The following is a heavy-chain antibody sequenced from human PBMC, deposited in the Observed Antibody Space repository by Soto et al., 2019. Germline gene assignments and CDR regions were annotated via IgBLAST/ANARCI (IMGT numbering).Heavy chain of an antibody. Sequence: ASVKVSCKASGYTFTSYGISWVRQAPGQGLEWMGWISAYNGNTNYAQKLQGRVTMTTDTSTSTAYMELRSLRSDDTAVYYCARKYSSSFTPWFHPWGQGTLVTVSS. D-gene: IGHD6-6*01. CDR1: GYTFTSYG. J-gene: IGHJ5*02. CDR2: ISAYNGNT. V-gene: IGHV1-18*01. CDR3: ARKYSSSFTPWFHP.